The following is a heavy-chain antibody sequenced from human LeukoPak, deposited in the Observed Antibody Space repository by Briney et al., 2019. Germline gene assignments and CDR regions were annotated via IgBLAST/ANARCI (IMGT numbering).Heavy chain of an antibody. CDR1: GGSISSYY. D-gene: IGHD3-22*01. CDR2: IYYSGST. CDR3: ARETYYYDSSGYLPPCFDY. Sequence: SETLSLTCTVSGGSISSYYWSWIRQPPGKGLEWIGYIYYSGSTNYNPSLKSRVTISVDTSKNQFSLKLSSVTAADTAVYYCARETYYYDSSGYLPPCFDYWGQGTLVTVSS. J-gene: IGHJ4*02. V-gene: IGHV4-59*01.